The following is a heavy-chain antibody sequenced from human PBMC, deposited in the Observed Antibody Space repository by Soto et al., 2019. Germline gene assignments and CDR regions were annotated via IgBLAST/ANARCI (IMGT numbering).Heavy chain of an antibody. D-gene: IGHD3-16*01. J-gene: IGHJ6*02. Sequence: QVQLVQSGAEVKKPGASVKVSCKASGYTFTSYYMHWVRQAPGQGLEWMGIINPSGGSTSYAQKFQGRVTMTRDTSTSTVYMELSSLRSEDTAVYYCARDSEALGYAYYYGMDVWGQGTTVTVSS. CDR2: INPSGGST. V-gene: IGHV1-46*01. CDR3: ARDSEALGYAYYYGMDV. CDR1: GYTFTSYY.